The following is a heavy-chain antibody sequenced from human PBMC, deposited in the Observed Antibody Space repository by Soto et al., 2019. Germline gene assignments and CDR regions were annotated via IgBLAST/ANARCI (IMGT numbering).Heavy chain of an antibody. V-gene: IGHV1-69*01. CDR2: IIPIFCTA. CDR1: GGTFSSYA. D-gene: IGHD3-9*01. CDR3: ARAVNDILTGYYTPFDY. J-gene: IGHJ4*02. Sequence: QVQLVQSGAEVKKPGSSVKVSCKASGGTFSSYAISWVRQAPGQGLEWMGGIIPIFCTANYAQKFQGRVTITADESTSTAYMELSSLRSEDTAVYYCARAVNDILTGYYTPFDYWGQGTLVTVSS.